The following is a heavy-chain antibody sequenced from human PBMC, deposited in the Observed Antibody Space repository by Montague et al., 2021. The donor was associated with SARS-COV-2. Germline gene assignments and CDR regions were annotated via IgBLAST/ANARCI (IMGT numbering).Heavy chain of an antibody. J-gene: IGHJ6*04. CDR1: GGSISSGGYY. Sequence: TLSLTCTVSGGSISSGGYYWSWIRQHPEKGPEWIRYIYYGGSTYYNPSLKSRVTISVDTSKNQFSLKLSSVTAADTAVYYCARGGTSKTIFGVVTHVLEVDVWGKGTTVTVSS. CDR2: IYYGGST. CDR3: ARGGTSKTIFGVVTHVLEVDV. V-gene: IGHV4-31*03. D-gene: IGHD3-3*01.